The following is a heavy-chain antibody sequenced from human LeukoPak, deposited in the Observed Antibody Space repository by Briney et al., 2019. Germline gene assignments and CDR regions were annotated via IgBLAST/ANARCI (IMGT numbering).Heavy chain of an antibody. D-gene: IGHD3-9*01. J-gene: IGHJ4*02. CDR3: ARRTTYFGWRPSESPSCFDY. V-gene: IGHV4-59*08. CDR2: FHDGGST. CDR1: GGSVSSYY. Sequence: PSETLSLTCSVSGGSVSSYYWSWIRQPPGKGLEWIGFFHDGGSTVYNPSFKSRVTISVDTSKNQFSLRLSSVTAADTAVYYCARRTTYFGWRPSESPSCFDYWGQGTLVTVSS.